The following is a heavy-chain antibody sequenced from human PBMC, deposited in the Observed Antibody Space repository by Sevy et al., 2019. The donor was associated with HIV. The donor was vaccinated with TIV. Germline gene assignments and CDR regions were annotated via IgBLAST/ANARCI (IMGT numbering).Heavy chain of an antibody. D-gene: IGHD3-10*01. CDR2: MSGSGGDT. V-gene: IGHV3-23*01. CDR1: GFTFRTYP. CDR3: AKDRVSGTYYTGDFDY. J-gene: IGHJ4*02. Sequence: GGSLRLSFAASGFTFRTYPMTWAPKAPGKGLEWVSVMSGSGGDTYTAYSVKGRFTYSRDNSNNTLYLQMNSLRAEDTAVYYCAKDRVSGTYYTGDFDYWGQGTLVTVSS.